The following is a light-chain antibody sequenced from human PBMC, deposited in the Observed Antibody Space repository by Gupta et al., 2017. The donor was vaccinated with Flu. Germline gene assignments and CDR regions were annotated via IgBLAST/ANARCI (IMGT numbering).Light chain of an antibody. J-gene: IGLJ3*02. CDR1: SSNIGARYA. CDR2: GNN. Sequence: QSMLTPPPPVSGGPGPRVTISLPGSSSNIGARYAVHWYQQLPGTAPKLLIFGNNNRPSGVPDRFSGSRSGTSASLVITGLQADDEADYYCQSFDNSLNGRVFGGGTKLTVL. CDR3: QSFDNSLNGRV. V-gene: IGLV1-40*01.